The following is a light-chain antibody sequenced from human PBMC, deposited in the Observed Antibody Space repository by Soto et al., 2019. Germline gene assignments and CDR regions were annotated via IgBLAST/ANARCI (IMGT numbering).Light chain of an antibody. CDR3: SSYGGSDNYI. V-gene: IGLV2-11*01. J-gene: IGLJ1*01. CDR1: SSDVGGYNF. CDR2: EVT. Sequence: QSALTQPRSVSGSPGQSVTISCTGTSSDVGGYNFVSWYQHHPGKAPKLMIYEVTERPSGVPDRFSGSKSGNTASLTVSGLQAEDEADYFCSSYGGSDNYIFGTGTKLTVL.